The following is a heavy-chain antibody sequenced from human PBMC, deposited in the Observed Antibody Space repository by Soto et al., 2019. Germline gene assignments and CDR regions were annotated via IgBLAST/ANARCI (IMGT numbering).Heavy chain of an antibody. V-gene: IGHV1-69*02. J-gene: IGHJ5*02. CDR1: GGTFSSYT. CDR2: IIPILGIA. Sequence: QVQLVQSGAEVKKPGSSVKVSCKASGGTFSSYTISWVRQAPGQGLEWMGRIIPILGIANYAQKFQGRVTITADKSTSTAYMELRSLRSEDTAVYYCAKGIAVASHWFDPWGQGTLVTVSS. CDR3: AKGIAVASHWFDP. D-gene: IGHD6-19*01.